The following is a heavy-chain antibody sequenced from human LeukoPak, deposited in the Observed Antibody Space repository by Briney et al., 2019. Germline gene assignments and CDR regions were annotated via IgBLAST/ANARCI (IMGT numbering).Heavy chain of an antibody. D-gene: IGHD3-22*01. CDR2: IYTSGST. CDR3: ARLTYYYDSSGYYDEEGWFDP. Sequence: SETLSLTCTVSGGSISSYYWSWIRQPAGKGLEWTGRIYTSGSTNYNPSLKSRVTMSVDTSKNQFSLKLSSVTAADTAVYYCARLTYYYDSSGYYDEEGWFDPWGQGTLVTVSS. J-gene: IGHJ5*02. V-gene: IGHV4-4*07. CDR1: GGSISSYY.